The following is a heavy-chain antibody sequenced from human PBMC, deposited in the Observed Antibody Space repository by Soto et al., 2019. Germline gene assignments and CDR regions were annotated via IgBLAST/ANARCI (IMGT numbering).Heavy chain of an antibody. J-gene: IGHJ5*02. CDR3: AREVVETSSLWLDP. V-gene: IGHV1-69*06. CDR1: GGTFSSHA. Sequence: SVKVSCKASGGTFSSHAISWVRQAPGQGLEWMGGIIPIFGTANYAQKFQGRVTITADTSANTVYLELSSLRSEDTAVYYCAREVVETSSLWLDPWGQGTLVTVSS. CDR2: IIPIFGTA. D-gene: IGHD6-6*01.